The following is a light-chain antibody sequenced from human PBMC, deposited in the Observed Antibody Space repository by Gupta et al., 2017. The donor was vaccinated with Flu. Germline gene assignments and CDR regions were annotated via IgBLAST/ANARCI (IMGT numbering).Light chain of an antibody. CDR2: WAS. Sequence: SLGERATIKCKSSQTLCESTNNKKYVAGYQLKEGQPPKMRIHWASMRESGVPDRFSGSGSGTDFTLTISSLQAEDVAVYYCQQYYGYPCTFGPGTKVDI. V-gene: IGKV4-1*01. CDR1: QTLCESTNNKKY. CDR3: QQYYGYPCT. J-gene: IGKJ3*01.